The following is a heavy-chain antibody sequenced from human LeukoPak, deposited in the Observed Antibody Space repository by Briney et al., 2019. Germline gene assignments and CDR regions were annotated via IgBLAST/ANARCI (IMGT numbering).Heavy chain of an antibody. D-gene: IGHD2-15*01. CDR3: ARVEYCGGGSCYLVDY. V-gene: IGHV1-2*02. J-gene: IGHJ4*02. Sequence: ASVKVSCKASGYTFTGYYIHWVRQAPGQGLEWMGWINVEDGDTNYAQKFQGRVTVTRDTSISTAYMELSRLRSDDTAVYYCARVEYCGGGSCYLVDYWGQGTLVIVSS. CDR1: GYTFTGYY. CDR2: INVEDGDT.